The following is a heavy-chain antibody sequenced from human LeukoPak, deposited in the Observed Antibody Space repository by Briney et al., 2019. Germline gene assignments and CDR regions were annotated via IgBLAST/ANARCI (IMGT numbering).Heavy chain of an antibody. J-gene: IGHJ5*02. CDR1: GGSISSYY. CDR2: IYNSGNT. CDR3: ASLHGYGSGRP. V-gene: IGHV4-4*07. D-gene: IGHD3-10*01. Sequence: SGTLSLTCTVSGGSISSYYWSWIRQPAGKGLEWIGRIYNSGNTNYNPSLQSRVTISVDTSKNQFSLKVSSVTAADTAVYYCASLHGYGSGRPWGQGTLVTVSS.